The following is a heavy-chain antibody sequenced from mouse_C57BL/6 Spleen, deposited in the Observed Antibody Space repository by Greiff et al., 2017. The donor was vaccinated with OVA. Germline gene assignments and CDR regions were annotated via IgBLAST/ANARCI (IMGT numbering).Heavy chain of an antibody. CDR2: ISDGGSYT. Sequence: EVKVEESGGGLVKPGGSLKLSCAASGFTFSSYAMSWVRQTPEKRLEWVATISDGGSYTYYPDNVKGRFTISRDNAKNNLYLQMSHLKSEYTAIYYCAHYGSSYYAMDYWGQGTSVTVSS. V-gene: IGHV5-4*03. J-gene: IGHJ4*01. CDR1: GFTFSSYA. CDR3: AHYGSSYYAMDY. D-gene: IGHD1-1*01.